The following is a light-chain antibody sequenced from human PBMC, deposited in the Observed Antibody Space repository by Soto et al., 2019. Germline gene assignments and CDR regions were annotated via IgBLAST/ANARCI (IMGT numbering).Light chain of an antibody. Sequence: QSVLTQPPSASGTPGQRVTISCSGSSSNIAINYVYWYQQLPGAAPELLIYSNTQRPSGVPDRFSGSKSSTSASLAISGLRSEDEADYYCAAWDDNLSGYVFGTGTKLTVL. CDR1: SSNIAINY. CDR2: SNT. J-gene: IGLJ1*01. CDR3: AAWDDNLSGYV. V-gene: IGLV1-47*02.